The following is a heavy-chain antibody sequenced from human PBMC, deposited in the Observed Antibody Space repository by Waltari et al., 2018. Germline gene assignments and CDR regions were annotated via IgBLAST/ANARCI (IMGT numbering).Heavy chain of an antibody. J-gene: IGHJ4*02. CDR2: IFPDASDT. CDR1: GYTFANYW. V-gene: IGHV5-51*01. CDR3: ARPSWSRALWYGDF. D-gene: IGHD3-10*01. Sequence: EVQLVQSGAEVKKPGESLRISCEGSGYTFANYWIGVVRQTPDKGLEWLGIIFPDASDTRYSPSFQGQVTISGDKSINAAYLQWNSLKASDTAVYFCARPSWSRALWYGDFWGQGTVVTVSS.